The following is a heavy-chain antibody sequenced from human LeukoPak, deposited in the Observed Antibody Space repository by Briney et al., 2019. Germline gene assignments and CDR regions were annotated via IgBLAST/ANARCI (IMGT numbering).Heavy chain of an antibody. J-gene: IGHJ4*02. CDR3: ARGPRGYSGYGLLRFDY. CDR2: IYRSGNT. CDR1: GGSISSSSDY. V-gene: IGHV4-39*07. Sequence: PSETLSLTCTVSGGSISSSSDYWGWIRQSPGKGLEWIGNIYRSGNTYCNPSLKSRVSISVDTSKNQFSLKLSSVTAADTAVYYCARGPRGYSGYGLLRFDYWGQGTLVSVSS. D-gene: IGHD5-12*01.